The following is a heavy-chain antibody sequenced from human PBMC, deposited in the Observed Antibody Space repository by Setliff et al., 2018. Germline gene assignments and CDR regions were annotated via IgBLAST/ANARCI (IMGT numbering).Heavy chain of an antibody. CDR1: GYSFTSYW. D-gene: IGHD3-3*01. CDR2: IYPGDSDP. Sequence: PGESLKISCKGSGYSFTSYWIGWVRQMPGKGLEWMGIIYPGDSDPRYIPSFQGQVSLSADKSVSTAYLQWSSLKASDTAMYYCARQAISGSDAFDIWGQGTLVTVSS. V-gene: IGHV5-51*01. J-gene: IGHJ3*02. CDR3: ARQAISGSDAFDI.